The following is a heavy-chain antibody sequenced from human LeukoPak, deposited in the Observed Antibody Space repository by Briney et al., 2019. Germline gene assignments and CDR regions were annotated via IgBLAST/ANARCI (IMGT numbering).Heavy chain of an antibody. Sequence: GGSLRLSCAASGITFSSYAMSWVRQAPGKGLEWVSAISGSGSNTYYADSVKGRFNISRDNSKNTLSLQMNSLRAEDTAVYYCAREFGYGSGSYFDYWGQGTLVTVSS. D-gene: IGHD3-10*01. CDR2: ISGSGSNT. CDR1: GITFSSYA. J-gene: IGHJ4*02. V-gene: IGHV3-23*01. CDR3: AREFGYGSGSYFDY.